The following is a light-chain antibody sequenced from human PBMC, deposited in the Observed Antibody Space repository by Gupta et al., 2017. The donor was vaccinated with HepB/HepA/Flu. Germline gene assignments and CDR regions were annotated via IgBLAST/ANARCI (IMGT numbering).Light chain of an antibody. Sequence: VLTQSPRTLSSSPGERATLSCRASQSVSSSYLAWYQQKPGQAPRLLIYGASSRATGIPDRFSGSGSGTDFTLTISRLEPEDFAVYYCQQDGSSPITFGQGTQMEIK. J-gene: IGKJ5*01. V-gene: IGKV3-20*01. CDR2: GAS. CDR3: QQDGSSPIT. CDR1: QSVSSSY.